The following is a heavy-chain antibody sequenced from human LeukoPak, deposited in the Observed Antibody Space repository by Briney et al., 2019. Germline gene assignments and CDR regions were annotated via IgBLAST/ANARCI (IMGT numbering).Heavy chain of an antibody. CDR3: ARGATRDSSGWSLLGN. CDR2: INPNSGGT. J-gene: IGHJ4*02. Sequence: ASVKVSCKASGYTFTGYYMHWVRQAPGQGLEWMGWINPNSGGTNYAQKFQGRVTMTRDTSISTAYMELSRLGSDDTAVYYCARGATRDSSGWSLLGNGGQGTLVTVSS. CDR1: GYTFTGYY. D-gene: IGHD6-19*01. V-gene: IGHV1-2*02.